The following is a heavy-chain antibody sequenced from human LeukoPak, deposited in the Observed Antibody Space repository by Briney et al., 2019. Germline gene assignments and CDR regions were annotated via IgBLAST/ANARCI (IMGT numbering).Heavy chain of an antibody. J-gene: IGHJ4*02. D-gene: IGHD6-25*01. CDR1: GVSISSYY. CDR3: ARGERPGPDY. V-gene: IGHV4-59*01. Sequence: SETLSLTCTVSGVSISSYYWSWIRQSPGKGLEWIAYTSTPYSGDTNYNPFLESRVTISLDTSKNQFSLKLSSVTAADAAVYYCARGERPGPDYWGQGTLVTVSS. CDR2: TSTPYSGDT.